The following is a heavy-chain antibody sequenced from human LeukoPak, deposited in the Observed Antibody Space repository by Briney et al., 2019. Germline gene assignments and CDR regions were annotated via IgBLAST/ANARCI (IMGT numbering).Heavy chain of an antibody. D-gene: IGHD4-11*01. V-gene: IGHV3-48*04. CDR1: GFTFSSYS. CDR3: GRRYYSNHRKYYCYYMDV. J-gene: IGHJ6*03. Sequence: GGSLRLSCAASGFTFSSYSMNWVRQAPGKGLEWVSYISSSSSTIYYADSVKGRFTISRDNAKNSLYLQMNSLRAEDTAVYYCGRRYYSNHRKYYCYYMDVWGKGTTVTVSS. CDR2: ISSSSSTI.